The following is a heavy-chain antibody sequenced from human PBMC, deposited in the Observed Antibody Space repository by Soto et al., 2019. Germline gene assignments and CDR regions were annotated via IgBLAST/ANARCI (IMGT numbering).Heavy chain of an antibody. D-gene: IGHD3-3*01. CDR3: PTASTIFGVVTDY. CDR2: IKSKTDGGTT. CDR1: GFTFSNAW. Sequence: EVQLVESGGGLVKPGGSLRLSCAASGFTFSNAWMSWVRQAPGKGLEWVGRIKSKTDGGTTDYAAPVKGRFTISRDDSKNTLYLQMNSLKTEDTAVYYCPTASTIFGVVTDYWGQGTLVTVSS. V-gene: IGHV3-15*01. J-gene: IGHJ4*02.